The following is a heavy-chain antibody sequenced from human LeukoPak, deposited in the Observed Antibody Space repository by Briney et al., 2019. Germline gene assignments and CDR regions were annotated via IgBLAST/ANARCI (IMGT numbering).Heavy chain of an antibody. CDR2: IKSKTDGGTT. CDR3: TTVPYYYDNSGYYHGVFDY. V-gene: IGHV3-15*01. Sequence: PGGSLRLSCAASGFTLSNAWMSWVRQAPGKGLEWVGRIKSKTDGGTTDYAAPVKGRFTISKDDSKNTLYLQMNSLKTEDTAVYYCTTVPYYYDNSGYYHGVFDYWGQGTLVTVSS. J-gene: IGHJ4*02. CDR1: GFTLSNAW. D-gene: IGHD3-22*01.